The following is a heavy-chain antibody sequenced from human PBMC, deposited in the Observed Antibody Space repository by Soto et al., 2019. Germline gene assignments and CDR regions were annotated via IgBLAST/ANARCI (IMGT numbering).Heavy chain of an antibody. V-gene: IGHV3-23*01. CDR3: AKDNQWLVPIGYFDY. CDR1: GFTFSSYW. D-gene: IGHD6-19*01. J-gene: IGHJ4*02. Sequence: PGGSLRLSCAASGFTFSSYWMSWVRQAPGKGLEWVSAISGSGGSTYYADSVKGRFTISRDNSKNTLYLQMNSLRAEDTAVYYCAKDNQWLVPIGYFDYWGQGTLVTVSS. CDR2: ISGSGGST.